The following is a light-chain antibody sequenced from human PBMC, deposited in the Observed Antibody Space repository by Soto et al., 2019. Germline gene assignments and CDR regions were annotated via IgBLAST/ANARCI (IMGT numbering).Light chain of an antibody. J-gene: IGLJ2*01. Sequence: QSALSQPASVSGSPGQSITISCTGTSSDVGGYNYVSWYQQHPGKVPKLMIYDVSIRPSGVSNRFSGSKSGNTASLTISGLQAEDEADYYCSSYTTRSTVVFGGGTKVTVL. CDR1: SSDVGGYNY. CDR2: DVS. V-gene: IGLV2-14*03. CDR3: SSYTTRSTVV.